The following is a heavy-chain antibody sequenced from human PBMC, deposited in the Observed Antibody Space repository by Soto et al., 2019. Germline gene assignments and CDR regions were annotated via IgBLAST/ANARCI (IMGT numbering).Heavy chain of an antibody. CDR3: GRGGGGGSARYFDY. D-gene: IGHD6-25*01. CDR1: GFTFSAHG. V-gene: IGHV3-33*01. Sequence: QVQLVESGGGVVQPGRSLRLSCAVSGFTFSAHGMHWVRQAPGKGLEWVAVIWYDGGTKYHADSVKGRFTISRDNSKKILYLEREGLRAGDTAVYYWGRGGGGGSARYFDYWGQGTPVTVSS. CDR2: IWYDGGTK. J-gene: IGHJ4*02.